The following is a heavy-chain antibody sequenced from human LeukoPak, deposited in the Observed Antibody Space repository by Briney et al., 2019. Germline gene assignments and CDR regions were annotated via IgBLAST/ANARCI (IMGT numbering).Heavy chain of an antibody. CDR1: GFTFGDYA. CDR3: TRGGGYCSGGSCYRPQITADY. V-gene: IGHV3-49*04. D-gene: IGHD2-15*01. CDR2: IRSKAYGGTT. Sequence: GRSLRLSCTASGFTFGDYAMSWVRQAPGKGLEWVGFIRSKAYGGTTEYAASVKGRFTISRDDSKSIAYLQMNSLKTEDTAVYYCTRGGGYCSGGSCYRPQITADYWGQGTLVTVSS. J-gene: IGHJ4*02.